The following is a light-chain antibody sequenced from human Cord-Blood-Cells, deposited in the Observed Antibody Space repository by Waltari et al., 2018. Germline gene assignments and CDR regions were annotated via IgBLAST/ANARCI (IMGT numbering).Light chain of an antibody. J-gene: IGKJ2*03. CDR1: QSISSY. CDR2: AAS. Sequence: DIQMTQSPSSLSASVGYRVTITCRASQSISSYLNWYQQKPGKAPKLLIYAASSLQSGVPSRFSGSGSGTDFTLTISSLQPEEFATYYCQQSYSTPYSFGKGT. V-gene: IGKV1-39*01. CDR3: QQSYSTPYS.